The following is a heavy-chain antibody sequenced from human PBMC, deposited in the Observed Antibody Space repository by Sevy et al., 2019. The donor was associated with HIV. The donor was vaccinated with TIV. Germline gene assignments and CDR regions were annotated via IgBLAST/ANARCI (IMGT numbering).Heavy chain of an antibody. J-gene: IGHJ6*02. D-gene: IGHD3-10*01. CDR1: GFTFSSYW. V-gene: IGHV3-7*01. CDR2: IKQDGSEK. Sequence: GGSLRLSCAASGFTFSSYWMSWVRQAPGKGLEWMANIKQDGSEKYYVDSVKGRFTISRDNAKNSLYLQMNSLRAEDTALYYCARDQRGFSEMDVWGQGTTVTVSS. CDR3: ARDQRGFSEMDV.